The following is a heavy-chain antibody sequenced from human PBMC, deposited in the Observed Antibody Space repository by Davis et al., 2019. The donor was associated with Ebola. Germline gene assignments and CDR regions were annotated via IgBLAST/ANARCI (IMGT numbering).Heavy chain of an antibody. D-gene: IGHD3-22*01. J-gene: IGHJ3*02. CDR1: GGTFSSYA. CDR3: ARDYYDSSGYYYFLAFDI. CDR2: ISAYNGNT. V-gene: IGHV1-18*01. Sequence: ASVKVSCKASGGTFSSYAISWVRQAPGQGLEWMGWISAYNGNTNYAQKLQGRVTMTTDTSTSTAYMELRSLRSDDTAVYYCARDYYDSSGYYYFLAFDIWGQGTMVTVSS.